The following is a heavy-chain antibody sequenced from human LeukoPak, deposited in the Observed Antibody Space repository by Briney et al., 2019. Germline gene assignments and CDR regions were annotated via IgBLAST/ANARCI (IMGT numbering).Heavy chain of an antibody. V-gene: IGHV4-34*01. CDR1: GGSFSGYY. CDR3: AGEPGYCSGGSCYGGWFDP. J-gene: IGHJ5*02. CDR2: INHSGST. Sequence: PSETLSLTCAVYGGSFSGYYWSWIRQAPGKGVEWIGEINHSGSTDYNPSLKSRVTISGDTSKNQFSLRLSSVTAADTAVYYCAGEPGYCSGGSCYGGWFDPWGQGTLVSVSS. D-gene: IGHD2-15*01.